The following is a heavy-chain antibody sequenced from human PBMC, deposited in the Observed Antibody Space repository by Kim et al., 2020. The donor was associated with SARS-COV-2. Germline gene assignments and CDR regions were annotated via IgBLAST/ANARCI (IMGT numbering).Heavy chain of an antibody. CDR1: GYTFTNYA. Sequence: ASVKVSCKASGYTFTNYAMHWVRQAPGQRPEWMGWINPANGDTRYSQNFQGRVTTTRDTSATTVYMELTALRSEDTAVYYCARGQVVSMSNNWLDSWGKGTLVTVSS. V-gene: IGHV1-3*01. J-gene: IGHJ5*01. D-gene: IGHD6-6*01. CDR2: INPANGDT. CDR3: ARGQVVSMSNNWLDS.